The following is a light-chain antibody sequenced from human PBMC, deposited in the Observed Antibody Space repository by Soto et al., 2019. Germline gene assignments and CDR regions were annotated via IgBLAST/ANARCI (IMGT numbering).Light chain of an antibody. J-gene: IGKJ1*01. CDR3: FQTTQFPWT. V-gene: IGKV2D-29*01. Sequence: DIVMTQSPLSLSVTPGQPASISCKSSQSLLNSGGKTYFYWYLQKPGQPPQLLIYEVFNRFSGVPDRVSGSGSGTDFTRNISRVEAEDVGFYYCFQTTQFPWTFGQGTKVEIK. CDR1: QSLLNSGGKTY. CDR2: EVF.